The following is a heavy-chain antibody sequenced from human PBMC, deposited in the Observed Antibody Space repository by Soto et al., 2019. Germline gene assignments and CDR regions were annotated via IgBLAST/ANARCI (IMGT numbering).Heavy chain of an antibody. CDR1: GVSISGHY. CDR3: ARDVGLQHDTGYYDFWSGKNNWFDP. J-gene: IGHJ5*02. D-gene: IGHD3-3*01. V-gene: IGHV4-59*11. Sequence: PSETLSLTCTVSGVSISGHYWSWIRQPLGKGLQYIGYISYSGSTNYNPSLKSRVTISVDTSNNQFSLRLSSVTAADTAVYYCARDVGLQHDTGYYDFWSGKNNWFDPWGQGILVTVSS. CDR2: ISYSGST.